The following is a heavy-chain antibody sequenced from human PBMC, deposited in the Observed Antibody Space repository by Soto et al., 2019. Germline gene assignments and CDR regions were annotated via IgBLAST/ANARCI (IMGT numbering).Heavy chain of an antibody. J-gene: IGHJ5*02. CDR2: IYYSGST. CDR3: ATSMVRGVMNWFDP. D-gene: IGHD3-10*01. V-gene: IGHV4-31*03. Sequence: QVQLQESGPGLVKPSQTLSLTCTVSGGSISSGGYYWSWIRQHPGKRLEWIGYIYYSGSTYYNPSLKSRVTISVDTSKNQFSLKLSSVTAADTAVYYCATSMVRGVMNWFDPWGQGTLVTVSS. CDR1: GGSISSGGYY.